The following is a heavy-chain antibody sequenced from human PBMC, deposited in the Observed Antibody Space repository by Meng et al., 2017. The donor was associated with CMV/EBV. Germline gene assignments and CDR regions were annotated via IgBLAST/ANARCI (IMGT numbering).Heavy chain of an antibody. Sequence: SGFTFSGSAMHWVRQASGKGLEWVGRIRSKANSDATAYAASVKGRFTISRDDSKNTAYLQMNSLKTEDTAVYYCTRRGYSSSSNFDYWGQGTLVTVSS. CDR3: TRRGYSSSSNFDY. D-gene: IGHD6-6*01. J-gene: IGHJ4*02. CDR2: IRSKANSDAT. CDR1: GFTFSGSA. V-gene: IGHV3-73*01.